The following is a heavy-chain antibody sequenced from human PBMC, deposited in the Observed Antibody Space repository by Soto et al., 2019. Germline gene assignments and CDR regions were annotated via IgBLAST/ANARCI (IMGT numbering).Heavy chain of an antibody. CDR3: AKVPLMGNYYCCGIDV. CDR2: ISGRGGST. Sequence: EVQLLESGGGLVQPGGSLRLSCAASGFTFSSYAMSWVRQAPGKGLEWVSAISGRGGSTYYAESVKRRLTISRDNNKNTLYRQMNSLRAEDTAVYYCAKVPLMGNYYCCGIDVWGQGTTVTVSS. CDR1: GFTFSSYA. D-gene: IGHD2-8*01. V-gene: IGHV3-23*01. J-gene: IGHJ6*02.